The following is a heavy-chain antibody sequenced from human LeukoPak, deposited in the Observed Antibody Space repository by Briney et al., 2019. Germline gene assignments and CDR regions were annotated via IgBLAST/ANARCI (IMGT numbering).Heavy chain of an antibody. CDR1: GFTFSSYG. J-gene: IGHJ5*02. CDR2: IKQDGSER. V-gene: IGHV3-7*01. Sequence: GGSLRLSCAASGFTFSSYGMHWVRQAPGKGLEWVANIKQDGSERYYVDSVKGRFTISRDNAKNSLYLQMNSLRVEDTAVYYCARGGSTNWFNWFDPWGQGTLVTVSS. CDR3: ARGGSTNWFNWFDP. D-gene: IGHD6-13*01.